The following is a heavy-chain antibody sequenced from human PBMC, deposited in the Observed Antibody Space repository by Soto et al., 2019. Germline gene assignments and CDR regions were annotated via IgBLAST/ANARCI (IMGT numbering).Heavy chain of an antibody. CDR2: INPGKETT. CDR1: GYTFTSYA. Sequence: QGQLVQSGAEVKKPGASVKVSCEASGYTFTSYAIHWVRQAPGQMLEWMGWINPGKETTRYSQRFQGRVTITSDTSANTVYMLLSSVTSEDTALYFCARDPEYGSGSLDVWGQGTMVIVSS. J-gene: IGHJ3*01. V-gene: IGHV1-3*01. CDR3: ARDPEYGSGSLDV. D-gene: IGHD3-10*01.